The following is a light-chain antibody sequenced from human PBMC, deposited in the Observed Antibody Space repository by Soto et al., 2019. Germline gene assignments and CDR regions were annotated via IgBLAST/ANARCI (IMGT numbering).Light chain of an antibody. Sequence: DIQMTQSPSTLSASVGDRVTITCRASQTISSWLAWYQQKPGKAPKLLIYGASNLESGVPSRFSGSGSGTEFTLTISSLQPEDVATYYCQNFDSAPQTFGQGTKVDIK. CDR1: QTISSW. CDR2: GAS. V-gene: IGKV1-5*01. J-gene: IGKJ1*01. CDR3: QNFDSAPQT.